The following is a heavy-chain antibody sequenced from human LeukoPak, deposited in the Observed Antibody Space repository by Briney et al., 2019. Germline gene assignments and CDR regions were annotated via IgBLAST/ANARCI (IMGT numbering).Heavy chain of an antibody. D-gene: IGHD3-22*01. CDR1: NASVTSHH. CDR3: ARDDSSRDDSGGYHY. Sequence: SETLSLTCAVFNASVTSHHWAWIRQPAGKGLERVGRVHFSGSTNYNPFLRSRLALSLDKTKNELSLTLKSVSAADTAVYYCARDDSSRDDSGGYHYWGRGVLVTVSS. V-gene: IGHV4-4*07. CDR2: VHFSGST. J-gene: IGHJ4*02.